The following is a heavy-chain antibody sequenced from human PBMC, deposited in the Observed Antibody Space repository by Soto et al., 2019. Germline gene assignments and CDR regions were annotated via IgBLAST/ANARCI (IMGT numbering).Heavy chain of an antibody. CDR1: GFTFSSYG. V-gene: IGHV3-30*03. CDR3: ALWFGAFDY. J-gene: IGHJ4*02. Sequence: QVQLVESGGGVVQPGRSLRLSCAASGFTFSSYGMHWVRQAPGKGLEWVAVISYDGSNKYYADSVTGRFTISRDNSKNTLYLQMNSLRAEDTAVYYCALWFGAFDYWGQGTLVTVAS. D-gene: IGHD3-10*01. CDR2: ISYDGSNK.